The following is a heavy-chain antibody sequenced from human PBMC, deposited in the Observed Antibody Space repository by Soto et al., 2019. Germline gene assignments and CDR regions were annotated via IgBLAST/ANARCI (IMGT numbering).Heavy chain of an antibody. CDR2: ISSRSTFI. CDR3: ARDPPLSMIVVVGVDDF. CDR1: GFTLTNEN. Sequence: GSLRLSCTVLGFTLTNENMNWVRQAPGKGLEWVSSISSRSTFINYADSVKGRFTISRDNDKGLVYLQMNSLRAEDTAVYYCARDPPLSMIVVVGVDDFWGQGTLVTVSS. V-gene: IGHV3-21*06. D-gene: IGHD3-22*01. J-gene: IGHJ4*02.